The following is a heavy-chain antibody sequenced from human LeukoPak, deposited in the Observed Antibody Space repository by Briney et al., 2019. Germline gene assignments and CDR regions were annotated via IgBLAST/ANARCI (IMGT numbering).Heavy chain of an antibody. Sequence: SETLSLTCTVSGGSISSYYWSWIRQPPGKGLEWIGYIYYSGSTNYNPSLKSRVTISVDTSKNQFSLKLSSVTAADTAVYYCARGDYDFWSGYYNYWGRGTLVTVSS. D-gene: IGHD3-3*01. CDR3: ARGDYDFWSGYYNY. J-gene: IGHJ4*02. CDR1: GGSISSYY. CDR2: IYYSGST. V-gene: IGHV4-59*01.